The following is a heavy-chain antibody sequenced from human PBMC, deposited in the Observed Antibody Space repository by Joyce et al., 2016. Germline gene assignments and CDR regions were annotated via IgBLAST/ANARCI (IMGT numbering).Heavy chain of an antibody. Sequence: EVQLVEAGGALVQPGGSLRLCCAASGFTFSAYEIHWVRQTTVKGLDLDSAISTAGDPYYAGSVKGRFTISRENAKSSLFLQMNSLRAEDTAVYYCARERGGGMSAFDIWGQGTMVTVSS. V-gene: IGHV3-13*05. D-gene: IGHD3-16*01. CDR1: GFTFSAYE. CDR3: ARERGGGMSAFDI. J-gene: IGHJ3*02. CDR2: ISTAGDP.